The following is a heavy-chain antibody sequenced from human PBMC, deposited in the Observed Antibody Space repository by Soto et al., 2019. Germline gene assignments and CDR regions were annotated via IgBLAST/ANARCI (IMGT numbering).Heavy chain of an antibody. CDR3: ARGQRFSDWFDP. J-gene: IGHJ5*02. CDR2: VYSSGGT. V-gene: IGHV4-4*07. CDR1: GGSMSIYY. D-gene: IGHD3-3*01. Sequence: SETLSLTCTVSGGSMSIYYWTWIRQPAGKGLEWIGRVYSSGGTHYNPSLKSRVTISLDTSKNQFSLRLLSVTDADTAVYYCARGQRFSDWFDPWGQ.